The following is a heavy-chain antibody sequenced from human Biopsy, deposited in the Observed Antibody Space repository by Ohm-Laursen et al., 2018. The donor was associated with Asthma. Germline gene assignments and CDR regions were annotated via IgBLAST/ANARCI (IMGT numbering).Heavy chain of an antibody. CDR3: AKRRGYTGHDNDY. Sequence: SLRLSCTASGFMFRSFGMHWVRQAPGKGLEWVAVISYDGNHKFYEDSVKGRFTISRDNSKNTLYLQMNSLRTEDTAVYYCAKRRGYTGHDNDYWGQGTLVIVSS. D-gene: IGHD5-12*01. V-gene: IGHV3-30*18. CDR1: GFMFRSFG. CDR2: ISYDGNHK. J-gene: IGHJ4*02.